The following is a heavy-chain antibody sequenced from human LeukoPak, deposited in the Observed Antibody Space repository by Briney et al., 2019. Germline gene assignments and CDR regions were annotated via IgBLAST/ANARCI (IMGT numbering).Heavy chain of an antibody. CDR1: GGSISSYY. CDR3: ARERLGYYDRSGLDY. D-gene: IGHD3-22*01. V-gene: IGHV4-59*01. CDR2: IYYSGST. J-gene: IGHJ4*02. Sequence: SETLSLTCAVSGGSISSYYWNWIRQPPGKGLEWIGYIYYSGSTNYNPSLKSRVTTSVDTSKNQFSLKLSSVTAADTAVYYCARERLGYYDRSGLDYWGQGTLVTVSS.